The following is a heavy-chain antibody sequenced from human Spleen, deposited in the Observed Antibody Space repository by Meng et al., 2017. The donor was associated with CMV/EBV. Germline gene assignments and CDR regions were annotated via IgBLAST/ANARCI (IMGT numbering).Heavy chain of an antibody. J-gene: IGHJ4*02. CDR3: ARLTIFGAVVTVPFDH. CDR1: GFTFSSYS. D-gene: IGHD3-3*01. CDR2: ISSSSSYI. V-gene: IGHV3-21*01. Sequence: GESLKISCAASGFTFSSYSMNWVRQAPGKGLEWVSSISSSSSYIYYADSVKGRFTISRDNAKNSLYLQMNSLRAEDTAVYYCARLTIFGAVVTVPFDHWGQGTLVTVSS.